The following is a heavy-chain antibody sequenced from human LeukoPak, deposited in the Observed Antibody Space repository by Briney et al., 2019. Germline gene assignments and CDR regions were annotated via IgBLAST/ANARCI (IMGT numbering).Heavy chain of an antibody. D-gene: IGHD3-22*01. V-gene: IGHV4-30-4*01. CDR3: ARGQWGNYYDSSGYYFWFDP. Sequence: SETLSLTCTVSGGSISSGDYYWSWIRQPPGKGLEWIGYIYYSGSTYYNPSLKSRVTISVDTSKNQFSLKLSSATAADTAVYYCARGQWGNYYDSSGYYFWFDPWGQGTLVTVSS. CDR2: IYYSGST. J-gene: IGHJ5*02. CDR1: GGSISSGDYY.